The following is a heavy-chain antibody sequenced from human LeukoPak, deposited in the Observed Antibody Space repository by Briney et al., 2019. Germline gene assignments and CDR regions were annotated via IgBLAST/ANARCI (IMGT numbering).Heavy chain of an antibody. D-gene: IGHD5-18*01. J-gene: IGHJ4*02. CDR3: AGNSYGSGYYSDY. V-gene: IGHV3-74*01. CDR1: GFTFSSYW. CDR2: INTDGSGT. Sequence: PGGSLRLSCAASGFTFSSYWMHWVRQAPGKGLVWVSRINTDGSGTTYADSVKGRFTISRDNGKNTLYLQMNSLRAEDTAVYYCAGNSYGSGYYSDYWGQGTLVTVSS.